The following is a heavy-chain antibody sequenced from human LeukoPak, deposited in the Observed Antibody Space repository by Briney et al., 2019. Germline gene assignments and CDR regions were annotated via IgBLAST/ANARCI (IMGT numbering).Heavy chain of an antibody. J-gene: IGHJ6*03. V-gene: IGHV4-59*08. Sequence: SETLSLTCTVSGGSISSYYWSWIRQPPGKGLEWIGYIYYSGSTNYNPSLKSRVTISVDTSKNQFSLKLSSVTAADTAVYYCARGQGYYYYYMDVWGKGTTVTVSS. CDR2: IYYSGST. CDR3: ARGQGYYYYYMDV. CDR1: GGSISSYY.